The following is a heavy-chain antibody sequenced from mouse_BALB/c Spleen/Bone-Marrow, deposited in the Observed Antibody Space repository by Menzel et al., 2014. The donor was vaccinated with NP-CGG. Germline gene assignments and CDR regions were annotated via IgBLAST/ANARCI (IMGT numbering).Heavy chain of an antibody. Sequence: QVQLQQSGAELVKPGAPVKLSCKASGYTFXSYWMNWVKQRPGRGLEWIGRIDPSDSETHYNQKFKDKATLTVDKSSSTAYIQLSSQTSEDSAVYYCARNWVYFDYWGQGTTLTVSS. CDR2: IDPSDSET. D-gene: IGHD4-1*01. J-gene: IGHJ2*01. V-gene: IGHV1-69*02. CDR1: GYTFXSYW. CDR3: ARNWVYFDY.